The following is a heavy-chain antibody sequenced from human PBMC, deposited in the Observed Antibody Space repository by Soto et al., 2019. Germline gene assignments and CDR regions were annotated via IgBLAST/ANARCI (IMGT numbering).Heavy chain of an antibody. V-gene: IGHV1-46*01. CDR2: INPSGDST. CDR3: ARATRSGSPHFDH. D-gene: IGHD5-12*01. J-gene: IGHJ4*02. Sequence: ASVKVSCKASGYIFTNYAISWVRQAPGQGLEWMGIINPSGDSTSYAQEFKGRVTMTRETSTSTLYMELSSLRSEDTAVYYCARATRSGSPHFDHWGQGTLVTVSS. CDR1: GYIFTNYA.